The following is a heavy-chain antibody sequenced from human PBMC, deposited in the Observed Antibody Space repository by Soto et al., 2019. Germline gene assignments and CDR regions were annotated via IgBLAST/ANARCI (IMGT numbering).Heavy chain of an antibody. CDR1: GFRFRDYW. Sequence: EVQLVESGGGLVQPGGSLRLSCAAAGFRFRDYWMYWGRQPPGKGLEWVANIKQDGSEKYYVDSVKGRFTISRDNARNSLFLQMDSLRAEDTAVYFCARVTTMGGYWGQGTLVTVSS. CDR2: IKQDGSEK. V-gene: IGHV3-7*01. J-gene: IGHJ4*02. CDR3: ARVTTMGGY. D-gene: IGHD4-17*01.